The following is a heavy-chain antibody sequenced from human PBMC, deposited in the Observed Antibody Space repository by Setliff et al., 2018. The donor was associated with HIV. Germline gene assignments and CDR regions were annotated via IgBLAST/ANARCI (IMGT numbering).Heavy chain of an antibody. V-gene: IGHV5-51*01. CDR3: ARDPSSGIYYDSSGQYFQN. J-gene: IGHJ1*01. CDR1: GYSFPTYW. D-gene: IGHD3-22*01. Sequence: PGESLKISCKGSGYSFPTYWIAWVRQMPGKGLEWMGVIYPDESDSRYSPSFRGQVTISADKSINTAYLQWSSLKASDTAMYFCARDPSSGIYYDSSGQYFQNWGQGTLVTVSS. CDR2: IYPDESDS.